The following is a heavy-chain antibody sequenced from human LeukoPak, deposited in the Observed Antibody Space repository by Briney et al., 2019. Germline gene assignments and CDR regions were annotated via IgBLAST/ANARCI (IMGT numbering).Heavy chain of an antibody. CDR3: ARGGLQHLDRSVRFDH. J-gene: IGHJ5*02. CDR1: GYSFTFYY. Sequence: ASVKVSCNSSGYSFTFYYMHWVRQAPGQGLELKGWINPNNGGTNYAQTLKGRVTMTRDKSISTAYLELSRLRSDDTAVYYCARGGLQHLDRSVRFDHWGQGTLVTVSS. CDR2: INPNNGGT. D-gene: IGHD6-13*01. V-gene: IGHV1-2*02.